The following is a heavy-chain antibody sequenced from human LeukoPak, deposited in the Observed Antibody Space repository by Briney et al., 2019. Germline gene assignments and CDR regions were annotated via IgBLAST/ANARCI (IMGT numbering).Heavy chain of an antibody. CDR3: ARASIAAAGVNWFDP. CDR1: GGSFSGYY. V-gene: IGHV4-34*01. Sequence: SETLSLTCAVYGGSFSGYYWSWIRQPPGKGLEWIGEINHSGSTNYNPSLKSRVTISVDTSKNQFSLKLSSVTAADTAVYHCARASIAAAGVNWFDPWGQGTLVTVSS. CDR2: INHSGST. D-gene: IGHD6-13*01. J-gene: IGHJ5*02.